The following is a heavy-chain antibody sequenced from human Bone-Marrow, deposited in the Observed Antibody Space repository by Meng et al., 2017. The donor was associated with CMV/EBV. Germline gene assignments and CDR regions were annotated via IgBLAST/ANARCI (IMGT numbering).Heavy chain of an antibody. Sequence: GSLRLSCTVSGGSISSSSYYWGWIRQPPGKGLEWIGSIYYSGSTYYNPSLKSRVTISVDTSKNQFSLKLSSVTAADTAVYYCASVAAAGTVDYWGQGTLVVASS. CDR2: IYYSGST. V-gene: IGHV4-39*07. D-gene: IGHD6-13*01. CDR3: ASVAAAGTVDY. CDR1: GGSISSSSYY. J-gene: IGHJ4*02.